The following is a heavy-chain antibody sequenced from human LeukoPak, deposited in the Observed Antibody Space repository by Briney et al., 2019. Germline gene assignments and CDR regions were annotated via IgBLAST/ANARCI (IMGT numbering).Heavy chain of an antibody. CDR1: GFTVSSNY. V-gene: IGHV3-66*01. CDR2: IYSGGST. J-gene: IGHJ6*02. Sequence: GGSLRLSCAASGFTVSSNYMSWVRQAPGKGLEWVSVIYSGGSTYYADSVKGRFTISRDNSRNTLYLQMNSLRAEDTAVYYCARALYSYGSMDVWGQGTTVTASS. CDR3: ARALYSYGSMDV. D-gene: IGHD5-18*01.